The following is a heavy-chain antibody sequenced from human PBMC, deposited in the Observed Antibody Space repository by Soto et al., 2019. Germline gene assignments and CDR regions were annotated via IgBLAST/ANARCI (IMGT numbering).Heavy chain of an antibody. Sequence: SETLSLTCTVSGGSISSYYWSWIRQPPGKGLEWIGYIYYSGSTNYNPSLKSRVTISVDTSKNQFSLKLSSVTAADTAVYYCARAGWGLPLSDYYYYGMDVWGQGTTVTVSS. D-gene: IGHD1-26*01. CDR2: IYYSGST. CDR1: GGSISSYY. CDR3: ARAGWGLPLSDYYYYGMDV. V-gene: IGHV4-59*01. J-gene: IGHJ6*02.